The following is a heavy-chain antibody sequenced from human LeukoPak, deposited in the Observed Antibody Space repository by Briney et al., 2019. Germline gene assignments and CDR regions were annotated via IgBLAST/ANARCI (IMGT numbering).Heavy chain of an antibody. CDR1: GGSLSGYY. V-gene: IGHV4-34*01. D-gene: IGHD6-13*01. Sequence: SETLSLTCAVYGGSLSGYYWSWIRQPPGKALEGIGEINHSGSTNYNPSLKSRVTISVDTSKNQFSLKLSSVTAADTAVYYCARDRGSSWPYYYYSYMDVWGKGTTVTVSS. CDR2: INHSGST. CDR3: ARDRGSSWPYYYYSYMDV. J-gene: IGHJ6*03.